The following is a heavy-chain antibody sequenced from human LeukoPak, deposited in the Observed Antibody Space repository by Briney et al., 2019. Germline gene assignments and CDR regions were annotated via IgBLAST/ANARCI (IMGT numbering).Heavy chain of an antibody. CDR3: ARGAEGVSYGGYLVPFYYYYGMDV. CDR2: IYYSGST. Sequence: SSETLSLTCTVSGGSISSYYWSWIRQPPGKGLEWIGYIYYSGSTNYNPSLKSRVTISVDTSKNQFSLKLSSVTAADTAVYYCARGAEGVSYGGYLVPFYYYYGMDVWGQGTTVTVSS. D-gene: IGHD4-17*01. CDR1: GGSISSYY. V-gene: IGHV4-59*01. J-gene: IGHJ6*02.